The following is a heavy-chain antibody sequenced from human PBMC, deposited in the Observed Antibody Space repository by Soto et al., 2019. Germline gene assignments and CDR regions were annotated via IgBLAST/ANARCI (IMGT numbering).Heavy chain of an antibody. Sequence: GGSLRLSCAASGFTFSGSAMHWVRQASGKGLEWVGRIRSKANSYATAYAASVKGRFTISRDDSKNTAYLQMNSLKTEDTAVYYCTRLRAAADYYYGMDVWGQGTTVTVSS. CDR3: TRLRAAADYYYGMDV. D-gene: IGHD6-13*01. CDR1: GFTFSGSA. J-gene: IGHJ6*02. CDR2: IRSKANSYAT. V-gene: IGHV3-73*01.